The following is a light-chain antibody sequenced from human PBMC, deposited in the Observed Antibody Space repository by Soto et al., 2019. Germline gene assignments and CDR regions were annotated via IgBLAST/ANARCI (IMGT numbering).Light chain of an antibody. Sequence: EIVMTQSPATLSVSPGERATLSCRASQSVTSNLAWYQQKPGRVPRLLIYGASTRATGIPARFSGSGSGTEFTLTISSLQSEDFAIYYCQQYDNCPYTFGQGTNLEIK. CDR2: GAS. CDR1: QSVTSN. CDR3: QQYDNCPYT. V-gene: IGKV3-15*01. J-gene: IGKJ2*01.